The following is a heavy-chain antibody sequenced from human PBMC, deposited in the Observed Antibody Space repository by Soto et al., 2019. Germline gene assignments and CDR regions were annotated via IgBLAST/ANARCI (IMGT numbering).Heavy chain of an antibody. J-gene: IGHJ3*02. CDR3: ASGSGVFFLPPQDAFDI. Sequence: SETLSLTCTVSGGSISSGGYYWSWIRQHPGKGLEWIGYIYYSGSTYYNPSLKSRVTISVDTSKNQFSLKLSSVTAADTAVYYCASGSGVFFLPPQDAFDIWGQGTMVTVSS. CDR1: GGSISSGGYY. CDR2: IYYSGST. D-gene: IGHD2-8*02. V-gene: IGHV4-31*03.